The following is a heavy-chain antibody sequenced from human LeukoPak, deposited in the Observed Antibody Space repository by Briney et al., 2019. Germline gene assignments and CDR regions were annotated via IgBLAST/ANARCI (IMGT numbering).Heavy chain of an antibody. D-gene: IGHD3-16*02. CDR2: IYSGGST. CDR3: ATLRLGDLSPIDY. Sequence: GGSLRLSCAASGFTVSRNYMGWVRQAPGKGLEWVSLIYSGGSTYYADSVKGRFTISRDNSKNTLYVQMNSLRAEDTAVYYCATLRLGDLSPIDYWGQGTLVTVSS. J-gene: IGHJ4*02. CDR1: GFTVSRNY. V-gene: IGHV3-66*01.